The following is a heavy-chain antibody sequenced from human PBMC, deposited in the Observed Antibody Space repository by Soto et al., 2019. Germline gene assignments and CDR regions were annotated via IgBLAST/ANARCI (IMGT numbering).Heavy chain of an antibody. Sequence: GGSLRLSCAASGFTFTSYWMSWVRQAPGKGLEWVANIKQDGSDKYYVDSVKGRFTISRDNAKNSLYLKMNSLRAEGTAVYYCARDLVRGIDYYYYGMDVWGQGTTVTVSS. CDR2: IKQDGSDK. J-gene: IGHJ6*02. CDR3: ARDLVRGIDYYYYGMDV. CDR1: GFTFTSYW. D-gene: IGHD3-10*02. V-gene: IGHV3-7*01.